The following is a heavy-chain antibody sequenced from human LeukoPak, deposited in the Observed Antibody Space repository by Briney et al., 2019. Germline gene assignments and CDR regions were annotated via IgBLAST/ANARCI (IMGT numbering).Heavy chain of an antibody. Sequence: SETLSLTCTVSGGSFSSSHYYWGWIRQSPGKGLEWIGTIYYSGSTYYNPSLKSRVTISVDTSKNQFSLKLSSVTAADTAVYFCARGSHYYDSSGYYNWFDPWGQGTLVTVSS. CDR1: GGSFSSSHYY. CDR3: ARGSHYYDSSGYYNWFDP. J-gene: IGHJ5*02. D-gene: IGHD3-22*01. CDR2: IYYSGST. V-gene: IGHV4-39*07.